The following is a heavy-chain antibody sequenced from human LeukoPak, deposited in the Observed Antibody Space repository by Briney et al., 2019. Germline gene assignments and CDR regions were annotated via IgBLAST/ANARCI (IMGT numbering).Heavy chain of an antibody. CDR1: GFTFSSYW. Sequence: GGSLRLFCAASGFTFSSYWMSWVRQAPGKGLEWVANIKQDGSEKYYVDSVKGRFTISRDNAKNSLYLQMNSLRAEDTAVYYCARAGTTVVTTHDYWGQGTLVTVSS. V-gene: IGHV3-7*01. J-gene: IGHJ4*02. CDR3: ARAGTTVVTTHDY. CDR2: IKQDGSEK. D-gene: IGHD4-23*01.